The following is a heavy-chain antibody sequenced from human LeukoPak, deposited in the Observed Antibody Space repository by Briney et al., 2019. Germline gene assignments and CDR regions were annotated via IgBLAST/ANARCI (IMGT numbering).Heavy chain of an antibody. D-gene: IGHD3-10*01. Sequence: QSGGSLRLSCAASGFTFSSYGMHWVRQAPGKGLEWVAFIRYDGSNKYYADSVKGRFTISRDNSKNTLYLQMNSLRAEDTAVYYCAKDGDRKWFGELYSHYFDYWGQGTLVTVSS. CDR2: IRYDGSNK. J-gene: IGHJ4*02. CDR3: AKDGDRKWFGELYSHYFDY. CDR1: GFTFSSYG. V-gene: IGHV3-30*02.